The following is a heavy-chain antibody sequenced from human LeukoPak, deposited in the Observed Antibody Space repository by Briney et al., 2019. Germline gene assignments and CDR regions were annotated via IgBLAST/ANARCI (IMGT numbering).Heavy chain of an antibody. CDR2: INPSGGST. V-gene: IGHV1-46*01. D-gene: IGHD3-22*01. Sequence: ASVKVSCKASGYTFTSYYMHWVRQAPGQGLEWMGIINPSGGSTSYAQKFQGRVTMTRDTSTSTVYMELSSLRSEDTAVYYCARGGYYDSSGYRWFDPWGQGTLVTVSS. J-gene: IGHJ5*02. CDR3: ARGGYYDSSGYRWFDP. CDR1: GYTFTSYY.